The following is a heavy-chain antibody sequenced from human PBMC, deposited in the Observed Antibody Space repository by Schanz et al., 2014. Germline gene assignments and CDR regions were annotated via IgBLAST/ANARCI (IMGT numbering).Heavy chain of an antibody. J-gene: IGHJ4*02. CDR2: IVPVASVA. CDR1: GGTFSSNT. V-gene: IGHV1-69*02. Sequence: QVPLVQSGAEVKKPGSSVKVSCRASGGTFSSNTVTWVRQAPGQGLEWMGMIVPVASVATYAQRFQGRLTITADKSSTTAYMELSGLKSDDTAVYYCTRVRVLERSGTDYWGQGTLVTVSS. CDR3: TRVRVLERSGTDY. D-gene: IGHD1-26*01.